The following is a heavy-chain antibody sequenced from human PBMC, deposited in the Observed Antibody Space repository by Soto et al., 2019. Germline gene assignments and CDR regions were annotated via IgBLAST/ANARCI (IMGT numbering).Heavy chain of an antibody. J-gene: IGHJ4*02. CDR2: LSDSGASI. Sequence: GGSLRLSCTASGFTFIRHAMTWVRQAPGKGLEWVSGLSDSGASIYYADSVKGRFTISRDNSMNTLYLQMNTLRAEDTAVYYCAKVSSSWYAGFFDLWGQGT. V-gene: IGHV3-23*01. CDR1: GFTFIRHA. D-gene: IGHD6-13*01. CDR3: AKVSSSWYAGFFDL.